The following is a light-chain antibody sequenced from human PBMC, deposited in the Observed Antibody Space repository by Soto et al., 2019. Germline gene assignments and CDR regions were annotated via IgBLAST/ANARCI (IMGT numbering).Light chain of an antibody. J-gene: IGKJ2*03. Sequence: DIQMTQSPSTLSASVGDRVTITCRARQSISSWLAWYQQKPGKAPKLLIYDASSLKSGVPSRFSGSGSGTEFTPTISRLQPGDFATYYCQQYSSFYSFGQGTKLEIK. V-gene: IGKV1-5*01. CDR2: DAS. CDR3: QQYSSFYS. CDR1: QSISSW.